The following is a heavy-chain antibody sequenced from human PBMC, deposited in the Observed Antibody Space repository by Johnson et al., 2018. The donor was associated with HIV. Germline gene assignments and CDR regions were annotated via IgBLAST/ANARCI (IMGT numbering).Heavy chain of an antibody. CDR2: INQDGSEK. D-gene: IGHD3-10*01. CDR3: AGGYGSGSGDAFDI. CDR1: GFTFSSYW. V-gene: IGHV3-7*04. J-gene: IGHJ3*02. Sequence: VQLVESGGGLVQVGGSLRLSCAASGFTFSSYWMSWVRRAPGKGLEWVANINQDGSEKYYVDSVKRRFTISRDNAKNSLYLQMNSLRAEDTAVYYCAGGYGSGSGDAFDIWGQGTMVTVSS.